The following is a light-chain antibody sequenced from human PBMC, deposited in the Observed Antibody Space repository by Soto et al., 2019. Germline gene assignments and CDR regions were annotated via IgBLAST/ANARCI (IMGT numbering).Light chain of an antibody. CDR2: GNS. CDR1: SSNIGAGYD. V-gene: IGLV1-40*01. J-gene: IGLJ3*02. Sequence: QSVLTQPPSVSGAPGQRVTISCTGSSSNIGAGYDVHWYQQLPGTAPKLLIYGNSNRPSGVPDRLSGSKSGTSASLAITGLQAEEEADYYCQSYDSSRSNWVFGGGTKVTVL. CDR3: QSYDSSRSNWV.